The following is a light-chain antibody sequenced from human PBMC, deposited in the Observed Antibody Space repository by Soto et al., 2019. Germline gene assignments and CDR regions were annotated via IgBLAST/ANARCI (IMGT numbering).Light chain of an antibody. Sequence: EIVMTQSPLYLPVTPGEPASISCRSSQSLLDSNVYNYLDWYLQKPGQSPQLLIYLGSNRASGVPDRFSGSGSGTDFTLEISRVEAEDVGVYYCMQALQTPVTFGQGTKVDIK. CDR2: LGS. CDR3: MQALQTPVT. CDR1: QSLLDSNVYNY. J-gene: IGKJ1*01. V-gene: IGKV2-28*01.